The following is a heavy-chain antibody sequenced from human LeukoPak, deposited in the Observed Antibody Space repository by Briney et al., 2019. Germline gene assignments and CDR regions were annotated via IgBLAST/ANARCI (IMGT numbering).Heavy chain of an antibody. V-gene: IGHV4-34*01. CDR2: VRHSGSS. Sequence: PSETLSLTCAVYGGPFRGFFWSWIRQAPGKGLEWNGEVRHSGSSNYNPSLKSRINISLDTSKRQFSLRLTSVTAADTAVYYCARGIFYGGRNQYIWLDLWGQGTLVTVSS. J-gene: IGHJ5*02. CDR1: GGPFRGFF. D-gene: IGHD4-23*01. CDR3: ARGIFYGGRNQYIWLDL.